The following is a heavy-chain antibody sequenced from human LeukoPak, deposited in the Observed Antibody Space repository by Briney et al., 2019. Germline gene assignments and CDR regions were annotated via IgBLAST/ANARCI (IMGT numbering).Heavy chain of an antibody. CDR1: GGSISSSSYH. Sequence: SETLSLTCTVSGGSISSSSYHWGWIRQPPGKGLEWIGSIYYSGSTYYNPSLKSRVTISVDTSKNQFSLKLSSVTAADTAVYYCARVRRCSSTSCYREEDYYYYMDVWGKGTTVTVSS. CDR3: ARVRRCSSTSCYREEDYYYYMDV. CDR2: IYYSGST. D-gene: IGHD2-2*02. J-gene: IGHJ6*03. V-gene: IGHV4-39*07.